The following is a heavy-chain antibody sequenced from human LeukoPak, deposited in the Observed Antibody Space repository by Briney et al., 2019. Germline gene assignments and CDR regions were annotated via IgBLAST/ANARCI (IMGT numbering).Heavy chain of an antibody. Sequence: GRSLRLSCAASGFTFSSYAMHWVRQAPGKGLEGVGVISYDGSNKYYADSVKGRFTISRDNSKNTPYLQMNSLRAEDTAVYYCAKSIRFLKCPISWGQGTLVTVSS. CDR1: GFTFSSYA. CDR2: ISYDGSNK. CDR3: AKSIRFLKCPIS. D-gene: IGHD3-3*01. V-gene: IGHV3-30*01. J-gene: IGHJ4*02.